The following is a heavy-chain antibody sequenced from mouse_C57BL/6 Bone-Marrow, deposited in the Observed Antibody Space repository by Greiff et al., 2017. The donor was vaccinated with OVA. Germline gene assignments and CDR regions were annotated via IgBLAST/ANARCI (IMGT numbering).Heavy chain of an antibody. CDR3: AKNDSSGPCAY. V-gene: IGHV5-6*01. D-gene: IGHD3-2*02. J-gene: IGHJ3*01. Sequence: EVKVVESGGDLVKPGGSLKLSCAASGFTFSSYGMSWVRQTPDKRLEWVATISSGGSYTYYPDSVKGRFTISRDNAKNTLYLQMSSLKSEDTAMDYCAKNDSSGPCAYWGQGTLVTVSA. CDR2: ISSGGSYT. CDR1: GFTFSSYG.